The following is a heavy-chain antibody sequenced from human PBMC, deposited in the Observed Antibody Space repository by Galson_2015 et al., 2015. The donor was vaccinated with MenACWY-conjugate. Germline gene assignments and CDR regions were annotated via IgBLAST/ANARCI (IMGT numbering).Heavy chain of an antibody. Sequence: SYHMHWVRQAPGHGLEWMGIINPSGGGPSSAQKFQGRVTMTRDTSTSTVYMELSSLRSEDTAVYYCARVGYCSSPTCYLAFFDYWGQGTLVTVSS. CDR3: ARVGYCSSPTCYLAFFDY. CDR2: INPSGGGP. CDR1: SYH. V-gene: IGHV1-46*01. J-gene: IGHJ4*02. D-gene: IGHD2-2*01.